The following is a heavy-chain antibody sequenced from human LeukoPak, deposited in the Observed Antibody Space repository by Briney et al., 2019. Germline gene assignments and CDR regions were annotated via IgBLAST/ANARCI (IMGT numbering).Heavy chain of an antibody. V-gene: IGHV4-34*01. CDR1: GGSFSGYY. Sequence: PSETLSLTCAVYGGSFSGYYWNWIRQPPGKGLEWIGEINHGESTNYNPSLKSRVTISVDTSKNQFSLKLSSVTAADTAVYSCARHGRGNYYYLPNRGNCFDPWGQGTLVTVSS. CDR3: ARHGRGNYYYLPNRGNCFDP. J-gene: IGHJ5*02. D-gene: IGHD1-26*01. CDR2: INHGEST.